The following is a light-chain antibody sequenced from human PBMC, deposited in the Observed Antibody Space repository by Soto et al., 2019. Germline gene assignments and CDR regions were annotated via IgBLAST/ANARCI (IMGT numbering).Light chain of an antibody. CDR2: GAS. Sequence: ELMLTQSPGTLSLSPGERATLSCRASQSVSSNYLAWYQQKSGQAPRLLIYGASNRATGIPDRFSGSGSGTDFTLTIRRLEPEDFAVYYCQQYDTSPRTFGQGTKVEFK. CDR1: QSVSSNY. J-gene: IGKJ1*01. V-gene: IGKV3-20*01. CDR3: QQYDTSPRT.